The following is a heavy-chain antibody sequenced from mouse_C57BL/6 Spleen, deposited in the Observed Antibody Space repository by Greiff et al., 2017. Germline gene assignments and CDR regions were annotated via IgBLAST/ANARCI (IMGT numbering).Heavy chain of an antibody. CDR2: IYPGGGYT. D-gene: IGHD2-4*01. CDR3: ARNYDYDVWYFDV. J-gene: IGHJ1*03. Sequence: QVQLQQSGAELVRPGTSVKMSCKASGYTFTNYWIGWAKQRPGHGLEWIGDIYPGGGYTNYNEKFKGKATLTADKSSSTAYMQFSSLTSEDSAIYYCARNYDYDVWYFDVWGTGTTVTVSS. CDR1: GYTFTNYW. V-gene: IGHV1-63*01.